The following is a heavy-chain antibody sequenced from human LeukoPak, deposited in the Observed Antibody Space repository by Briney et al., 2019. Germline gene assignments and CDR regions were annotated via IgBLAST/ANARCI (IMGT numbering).Heavy chain of an antibody. J-gene: IGHJ6*02. CDR2: IYYSGST. Sequence: SETLSLTCTVSGGSVSSGSYYWSWIRQPPGKGLEWIGYIYYSGSTNYNPSLKSRVTISVDTSKNQFSLKLSSVTAADTAVYYCAMGLRYFDWLYSPHYYYGMDVWGQGTTVTVSS. D-gene: IGHD3-9*01. CDR1: GGSVSSGSYY. V-gene: IGHV4-61*01. CDR3: AMGLRYFDWLYSPHYYYGMDV.